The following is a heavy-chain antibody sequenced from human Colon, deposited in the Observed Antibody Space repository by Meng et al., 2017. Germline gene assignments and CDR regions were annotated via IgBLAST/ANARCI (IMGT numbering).Heavy chain of an antibody. CDR1: GGSFSSYY. V-gene: IGHV4-34*01. D-gene: IGHD4-17*01. J-gene: IGHJ4*02. CDR3: ARAHHYGVYSDYFDY. Sequence: QVLLQQWGAGLLKPSGTTLSLTCAVSGGSFSSYYWNWIRQVPGKGLEWIGEINHRGSTNYNPSLKSRVTISVDTSKNQFSLNLTSVTAADTAVYYCARAHHYGVYSDYFDYWGQGTLVTVSS. CDR2: INHRGST.